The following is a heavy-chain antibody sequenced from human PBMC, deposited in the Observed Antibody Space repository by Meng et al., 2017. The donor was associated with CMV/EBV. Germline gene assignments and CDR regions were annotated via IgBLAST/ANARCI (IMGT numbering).Heavy chain of an antibody. CDR3: LHGTTGTTFKGAH. D-gene: IGHD1-1*01. V-gene: IGHV1-69*05. CDR2: IIPIFGTA. CDR1: GGTFSSYA. J-gene: IGHJ4*02. Sequence: SVKVSCKASGGTFSSYAISWVRQAPGQGLEWMGGIIPIFGTANYAQKFQGRVTITTDESTSTAYMELSSLRSEDTAVYYCLHGTTGTTFKGAHWGQGTLVTVSS.